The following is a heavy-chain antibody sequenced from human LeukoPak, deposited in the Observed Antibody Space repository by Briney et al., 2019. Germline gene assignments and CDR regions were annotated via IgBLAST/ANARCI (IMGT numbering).Heavy chain of an antibody. CDR2: IYYSGST. V-gene: IGHV4-39*07. J-gene: IGHJ5*02. CDR3: PRDSEPRGYSGYDYFVNWFAP. CDR1: VGSLSSNRYY. Sequence: FEALSLTGALCVGSLSSNRYYWGWISQPPGKGLEWIGSIYYSGSTYYNPSLKSRVTISVDTSKKQFFLKLSSVTSADTAVYFCPRDSEPRGYSGYDYFVNWFAPWGQKPWSPSPQ. D-gene: IGHD5-12*01.